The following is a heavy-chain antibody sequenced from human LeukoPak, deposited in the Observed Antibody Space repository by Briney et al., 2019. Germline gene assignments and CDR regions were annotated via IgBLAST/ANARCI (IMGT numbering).Heavy chain of an antibody. CDR1: GGSISSHY. CDR2: IYYSGST. J-gene: IGHJ4*02. CDR3: ARGYSSSSLMLDY. V-gene: IGHV4-59*11. D-gene: IGHD6-6*01. Sequence: SETLSLTCTVSGGSISSHYWSWIRQPPGKGLEWIVYIYYSGSTNYNPSLKSRVTISVDTSKNQFSLKPSSVTAADTAVYYCARGYSSSSLMLDYWGQGTLVTVSS.